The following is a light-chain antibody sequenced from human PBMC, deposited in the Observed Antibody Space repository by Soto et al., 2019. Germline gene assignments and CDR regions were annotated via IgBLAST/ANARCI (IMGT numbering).Light chain of an antibody. CDR3: QQYGSSGT. Sequence: PSSLSASVGDRVTITCQASQDISNYLNWYQQKPGKAPKLLIYDASNLETGVPSRFSGSGSGTEFTLTISRLEPEDFAVDYCQQYGSSGTFGQGTKVDIK. J-gene: IGKJ1*01. CDR1: QDISNY. V-gene: IGKV1-33*01. CDR2: DAS.